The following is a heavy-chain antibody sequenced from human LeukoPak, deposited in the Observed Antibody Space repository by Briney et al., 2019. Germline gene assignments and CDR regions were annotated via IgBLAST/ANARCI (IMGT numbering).Heavy chain of an antibody. Sequence: GGSLRLSCAASRFTFSTYWMAWVRQAPGKGLEWVANINQDESEIYYLDSVKGRFTISRDNAKNSLYLQMNSLRAEDTAIYYCASDHRGTFDYWGQGTLVTVSS. D-gene: IGHD3-10*01. CDR1: RFTFSTYW. V-gene: IGHV3-7*01. J-gene: IGHJ4*02. CDR2: INQDESEI. CDR3: ASDHRGTFDY.